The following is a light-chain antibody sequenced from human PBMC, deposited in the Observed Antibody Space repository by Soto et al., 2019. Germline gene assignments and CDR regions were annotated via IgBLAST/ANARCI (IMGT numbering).Light chain of an antibody. V-gene: IGLV2-14*03. CDR1: SSDVGGYNF. Sequence: QSALTQPASVSGSPGQSSTISCTGTSSDVGGYNFVSWYQHHPGKAPKLMIYDVSNRPSGISDRFSGSKSGNTASLTITGLQAEDEADYHCSSYTSSSTTVVFGGGTKVTVL. J-gene: IGLJ2*01. CDR2: DVS. CDR3: SSYTSSSTTVV.